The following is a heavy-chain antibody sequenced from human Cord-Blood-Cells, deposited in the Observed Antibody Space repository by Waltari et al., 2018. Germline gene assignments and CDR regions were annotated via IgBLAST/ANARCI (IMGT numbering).Heavy chain of an antibody. D-gene: IGHD2-2*01. CDR3: ARGTSSGVVPAAYNWFDP. V-gene: IGHV4-34*01. CDR2: INHSGST. Sequence: QVQLQQWGAGLLKPSETLSLTCAAYGGSFSGYYWSWTRHPPGKGLAWIGEINHSGSTNYNPPLNRRVTLSVDTCKNQLSLKRGSVTAADAVVYYCARGTSSGVVPAAYNWFDPWGQGTLVTVSS. CDR1: GGSFSGYY. J-gene: IGHJ5*02.